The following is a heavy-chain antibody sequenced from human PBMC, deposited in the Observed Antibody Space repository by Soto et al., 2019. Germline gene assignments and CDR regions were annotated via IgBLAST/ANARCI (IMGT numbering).Heavy chain of an antibody. CDR1: GGSISGGAYS. V-gene: IGHV4-30-2*01. D-gene: IGHD3-16*01. J-gene: IGHJ3*02. Sequence: QLQLQESGSGLVKTSQTLSLTCAVSGGSISGGAYSWGWIRQPPGKGLEWIGYISYVGYMYVYPSFRGRVSMSEDKSKHQISLMLDSMTAAGTAIYFCSKDWATRRGAFDIWGRGTMVTVSS. CDR3: SKDWATRRGAFDI. CDR2: ISYVGYM.